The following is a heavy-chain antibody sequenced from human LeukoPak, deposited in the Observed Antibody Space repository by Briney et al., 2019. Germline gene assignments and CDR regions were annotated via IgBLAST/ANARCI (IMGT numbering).Heavy chain of an antibody. CDR2: ISSSSSTI. J-gene: IGHJ4*02. Sequence: GGSLRLSCAASGFTFSSYAMSWVRQAPGKGLEWVSYISSSSSTIYYADSVKGRFTISRDNAKNSLYLQMNSLRDEDTAVYYCARGFNTYYYDSSGYSQPVDYWGQGTLVTVSS. CDR3: ARGFNTYYYDSSGYSQPVDY. V-gene: IGHV3-48*02. CDR1: GFTFSSYA. D-gene: IGHD3-22*01.